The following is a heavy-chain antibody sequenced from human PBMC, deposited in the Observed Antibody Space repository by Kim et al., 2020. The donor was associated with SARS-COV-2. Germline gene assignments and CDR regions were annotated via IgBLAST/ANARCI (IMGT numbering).Heavy chain of an antibody. V-gene: IGHV4-38-2*02. CDR3: ARGYYDILTGHDAFDI. CDR1: GYSISSGYY. CDR2: IYHSGST. J-gene: IGHJ3*02. Sequence: SETLSLTCTVSGYSISSGYYWGWIRQPPGKGLEWIGSIYHSGSTYYNPSLKSRVTISVDTSKNQFSLKLSSVTAADTAVYYCARGYYDILTGHDAFDIWGQGTMVTVSS. D-gene: IGHD3-9*01.